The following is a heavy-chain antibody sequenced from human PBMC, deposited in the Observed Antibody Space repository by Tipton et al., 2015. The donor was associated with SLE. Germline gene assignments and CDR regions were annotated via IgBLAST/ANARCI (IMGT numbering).Heavy chain of an antibody. CDR3: ARATVRRFFDI. D-gene: IGHD4-11*01. Sequence: TLSLTCAVYGGSFSGYYWSWIRQPPGKGLEWIGEINHSGSTNYNPSLKSRVTISVDTSKNRFSLKLSSVTAADTAVYYCARATVRRFFDIWGQGTMVTVSS. J-gene: IGHJ3*02. CDR2: INHSGST. CDR1: GGSFSGYY. V-gene: IGHV4-34*01.